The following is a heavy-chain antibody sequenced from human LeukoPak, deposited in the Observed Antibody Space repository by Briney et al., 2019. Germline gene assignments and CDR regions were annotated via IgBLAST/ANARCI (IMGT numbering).Heavy chain of an antibody. V-gene: IGHV4-39*07. CDR1: GGSISSSRDY. CDR3: ARRSSGWYRYDY. Sequence: PSETLSLTCIVSGGSISSSRDYWAWIRQPPGKGLEWIANIYYSGSTYYSPSLKSRVIISLDTSKNQFSLKLTSVTAADTAVYYCARRSSGWYRYDYWGQGTLVTVSS. J-gene: IGHJ4*02. CDR2: IYYSGST. D-gene: IGHD6-19*01.